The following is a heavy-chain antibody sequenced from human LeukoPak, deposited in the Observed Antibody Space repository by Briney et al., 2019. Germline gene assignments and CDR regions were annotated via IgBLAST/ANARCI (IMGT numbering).Heavy chain of an antibody. V-gene: IGHV3-30-3*01. Sequence: TLGCLRLSCAASGFTFSSYAMHWVRQAPGKGLEWVAGISFVGSTKYYADSVKGRFTISRDNSKNTLYLQMRSLRAEDTPVYYCARGIYDNQFDYWGQGTLVTVSS. J-gene: IGHJ4*02. CDR3: ARGIYDNQFDY. D-gene: IGHD3-9*01. CDR2: ISFVGSTK. CDR1: GFTFSSYA.